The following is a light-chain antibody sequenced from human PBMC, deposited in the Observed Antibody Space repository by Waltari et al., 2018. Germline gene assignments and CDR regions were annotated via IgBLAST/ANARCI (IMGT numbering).Light chain of an antibody. CDR2: WAS. Sequence: DIVMTQSPDSLAVSLGERATINCRPSQSVLFTSNNKKYLAWYQKKPGQPPKLLIYWASNRESGVPARFSGSGSGTYFTLTISSLQAEDVAVYYCHKYYSNPPAFGQGTKVDIK. V-gene: IGKV4-1*01. CDR1: QSVLFTSNNKKY. J-gene: IGKJ1*01. CDR3: HKYYSNPPA.